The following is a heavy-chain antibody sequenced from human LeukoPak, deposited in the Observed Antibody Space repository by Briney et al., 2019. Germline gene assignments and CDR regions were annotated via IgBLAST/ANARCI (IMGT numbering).Heavy chain of an antibody. J-gene: IGHJ4*02. D-gene: IGHD2-2*01. CDR2: INPNDGDT. V-gene: IGHV1-2*02. CDR1: GSTFTDYY. CDR3: ARANFLYCSSTTCLFDY. Sequence: ASVTVSCKASGSTFTDYYMHWVRQAPGQGLEWMGWINPNDGDTNYAQKFQGRVTMTRDTSISTAHMEVSRLRSDDTAVYYCARANFLYCSSTTCLFDYWGQGTLVTVSS.